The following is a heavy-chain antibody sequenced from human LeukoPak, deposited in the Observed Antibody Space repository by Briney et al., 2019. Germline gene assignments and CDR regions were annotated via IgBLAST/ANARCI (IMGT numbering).Heavy chain of an antibody. CDR3: ARGRGHNWNYGTYGNNWFDP. V-gene: IGHV4-34*01. CDR1: GGSFSGYY. D-gene: IGHD1-7*01. CDR2: INHSGST. J-gene: IGHJ5*02. Sequence: SETLSLTCAVYGGSFSGYYRSWIRQPPGKGLEWIGEINHSGSTNYNPSLKSRVTISVDTSKNQFSLKLSSVTAADTAVYYCARGRGHNWNYGTYGNNWFDPWGQGTLVTVSS.